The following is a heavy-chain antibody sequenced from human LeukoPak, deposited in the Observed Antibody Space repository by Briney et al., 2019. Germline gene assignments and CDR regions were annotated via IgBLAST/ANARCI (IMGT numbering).Heavy chain of an antibody. CDR3: ATVRYCSSTSCYKDWFDP. V-gene: IGHV1-18*01. J-gene: IGHJ5*02. D-gene: IGHD2-2*02. Sequence: ASVKVSCKASGYTFTSYGISWVRQAPGQGLKWMGWISAYNGNTNYAQKLQGRVTMTTDTSTSTAYMELRSLRSDDTAVYYCATVRYCSSTSCYKDWFDPWGQGTLVTVSS. CDR2: ISAYNGNT. CDR1: GYTFTSYG.